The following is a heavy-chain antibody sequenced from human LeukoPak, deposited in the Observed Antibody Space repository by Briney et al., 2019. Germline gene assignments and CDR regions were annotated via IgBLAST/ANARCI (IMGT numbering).Heavy chain of an antibody. CDR3: ARDRGAYYYDSSGYPFDY. CDR1: GFTFSSYW. CDR2: IKQDGSEK. V-gene: IGHV3-7*01. Sequence: GGSLRLSCAASGFTFSSYWMSWVRQAPGKGLEWVANIKQDGSEKYYVDSVKGRFTISRDNAKNSLYLQMNSLRVEDTAVYYCARDRGAYYYDSSGYPFDYWGQGTLVTVSS. J-gene: IGHJ4*02. D-gene: IGHD3-22*01.